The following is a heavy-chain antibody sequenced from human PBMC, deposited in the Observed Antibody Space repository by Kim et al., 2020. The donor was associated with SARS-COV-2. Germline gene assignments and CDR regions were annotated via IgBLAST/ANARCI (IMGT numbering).Heavy chain of an antibody. D-gene: IGHD3-22*01. CDR2: ISGSGGST. J-gene: IGHJ6*02. Sequence: GGSLRLSCAASGFTFSSYAMSWVRQAPGKGLEWVSAISGSGGSTYYADSVKGRFTISRDNSKNTLYLQMNSLRAEDTAVYYCAKAIYLAPVVIRLMPFADYYYYYGMDVWGQGTTVTVSS. V-gene: IGHV3-23*01. CDR1: GFTFSSYA. CDR3: AKAIYLAPVVIRLMPFADYYYYYGMDV.